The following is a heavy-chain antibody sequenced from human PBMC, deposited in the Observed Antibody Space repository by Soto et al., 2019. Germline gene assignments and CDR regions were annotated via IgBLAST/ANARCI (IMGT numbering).Heavy chain of an antibody. D-gene: IGHD6-19*01. V-gene: IGHV1-2*04. J-gene: IGHJ4*02. CDR3: ARDLSSGWYSYFDY. CDR1: GYTFTGYH. CDR2: INPNSGGT. Sequence: GASVKVSCKASGYTFTGYHMHWVRQAPGQGLEWMGWINPNSGGTNYAQKFQGWVTMTRDTSISTAYMELSRLRSDDTAVYYCARDLSSGWYSYFDYWGQGTPVTVSS.